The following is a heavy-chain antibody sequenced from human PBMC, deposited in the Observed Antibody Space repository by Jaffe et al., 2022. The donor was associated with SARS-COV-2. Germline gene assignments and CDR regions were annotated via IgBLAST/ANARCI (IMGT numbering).Heavy chain of an antibody. V-gene: IGHV3-30-3*01. Sequence: QVQLVESGGGVVQPGRSLRLSCAASGFTFSSYAMHWVRQAPGKGLEWVAVISYDGSNKYYADSVKGRFTISRDNSKNTLYLQMNSLRAEDTAVYYCARDLVVVPAAIVYYYGMDVWGQGTTVTVSS. J-gene: IGHJ6*02. CDR2: ISYDGSNK. CDR3: ARDLVVVPAAIVYYYGMDV. D-gene: IGHD2-2*01. CDR1: GFTFSSYA.